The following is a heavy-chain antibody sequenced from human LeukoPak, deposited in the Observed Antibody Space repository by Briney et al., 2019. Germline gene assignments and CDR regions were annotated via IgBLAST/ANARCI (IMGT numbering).Heavy chain of an antibody. CDR1: GYTFTNYA. CDR2: INPNSGDT. V-gene: IGHV1-8*03. Sequence: ASVKVSCKASGYTFTNYAINWVRQATGQGLDWMGWINPNSGDTGYAQKFQGRVTTTTNTSVSTVYMELSSLRSEDTAVYYCARGDRTTWAYTFDYWSQGTLVTVSS. D-gene: IGHD1-14*01. CDR3: ARGDRTTWAYTFDY. J-gene: IGHJ4*02.